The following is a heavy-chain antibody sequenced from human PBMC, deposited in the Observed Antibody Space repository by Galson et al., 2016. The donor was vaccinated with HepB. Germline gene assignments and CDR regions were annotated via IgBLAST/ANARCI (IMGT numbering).Heavy chain of an antibody. CDR1: GFSFSNFA. Sequence: SLRLSCAVSGFSFSNFAMSWVRQAPGQGLELVAIIKNRDAATYYADSVKGRFVISRDNSKDTLFLQMNSLRADDTAIYYCFKLNPSGTSWVGALDYWGQGTLVTVSS. D-gene: IGHD6-13*01. CDR3: FKLNPSGTSWVGALDY. V-gene: IGHV3-23*01. J-gene: IGHJ4*02. CDR2: IKNRDAAT.